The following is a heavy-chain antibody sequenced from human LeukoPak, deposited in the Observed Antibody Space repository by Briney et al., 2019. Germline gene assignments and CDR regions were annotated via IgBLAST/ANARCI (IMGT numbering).Heavy chain of an antibody. D-gene: IGHD3-16*01. Sequence: GGSLRLSCAASGFTFSNYAMSWVRQAPGKGLEWVSAISGSGDNTYYADSVKGRFTVSRDNTKNLIYLEMNSLRAEDTAMYYCVRDVGAVRGEVYFDYWGQGTLVTVSS. J-gene: IGHJ4*02. V-gene: IGHV3-23*01. CDR3: VRDVGAVRGEVYFDY. CDR1: GFTFSNYA. CDR2: ISGSGDNT.